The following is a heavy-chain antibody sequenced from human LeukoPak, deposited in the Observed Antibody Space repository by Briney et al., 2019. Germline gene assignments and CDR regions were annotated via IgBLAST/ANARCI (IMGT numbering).Heavy chain of an antibody. CDR2: IWYDGSNK. CDR1: GFTFSSYG. D-gene: IGHD6-13*01. Sequence: GGSLRLSCAASGFTFSSYGMHWVRQAPGKGLEWVAVIWYDGSNKYYADSVKGRFTISRDNSKNTLYLQMNSLRAEDTAVYYCAREISSWYRTEGRFDPWGQGTLVTVSS. CDR3: AREISSWYRTEGRFDP. J-gene: IGHJ5*02. V-gene: IGHV3-33*01.